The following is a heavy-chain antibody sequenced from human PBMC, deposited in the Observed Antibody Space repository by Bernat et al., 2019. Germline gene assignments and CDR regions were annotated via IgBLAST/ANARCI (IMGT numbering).Heavy chain of an antibody. V-gene: IGHV3-23*04. D-gene: IGHD4-11*01. CDR2: INAGGGRT. J-gene: IGHJ6*03. CDR3: ASAPMTTVTTSSLDYMDV. Sequence: EVQLVESGGGLVQPGGSLRLSCEASGFTFSTYAMSWVRQAPGKGLEWVSGINAGGGRTYYADSVKGRFTSSRDNSKTTVDLQMNSLRAEDTAVYYCASAPMTTVTTSSLDYMDVWGKGTTVTVSS. CDR1: GFTFSTYA.